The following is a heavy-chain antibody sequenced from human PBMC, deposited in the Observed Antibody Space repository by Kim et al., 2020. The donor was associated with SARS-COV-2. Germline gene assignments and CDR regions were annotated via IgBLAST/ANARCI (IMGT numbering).Heavy chain of an antibody. CDR3: AGRYRQTVTRHYYYYGMDV. CDR1: GGSISSYY. Sequence: SETLSLTCTVSGGSISSYYWSWIRQPPGKGLEWIGYIYYSGSTNYNPSLKSRVTISVDTSKNQFSLKLSSVTAADTAVYYCAGRYRQTVTRHYYYYGMDVWGQGTTVTVSS. D-gene: IGHD4-17*01. V-gene: IGHV4-59*13. CDR2: IYYSGST. J-gene: IGHJ6*02.